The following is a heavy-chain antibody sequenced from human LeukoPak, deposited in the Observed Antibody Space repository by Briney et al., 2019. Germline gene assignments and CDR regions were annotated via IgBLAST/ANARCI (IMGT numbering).Heavy chain of an antibody. Sequence: GGSLRLSCAASGFTFSSYWMHWVRQAPGKGLVWVSRINSDGSSTSYADSVKGRFTISRDNAKNTLYLQMNSLRAEDTAVYYCARAGQQWLGSLYYYYYGMDVWGQGTTVTVSS. CDR3: ARAGQQWLGSLYYYYYGMDV. CDR1: GFTFSSYW. D-gene: IGHD6-19*01. V-gene: IGHV3-74*01. CDR2: INSDGSST. J-gene: IGHJ6*02.